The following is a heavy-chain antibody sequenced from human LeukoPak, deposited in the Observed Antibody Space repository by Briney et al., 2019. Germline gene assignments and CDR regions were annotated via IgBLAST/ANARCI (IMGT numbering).Heavy chain of an antibody. CDR2: ISGSGGST. CDR1: GFTFSSYA. Sequence: PGGSLRPSCAASGFTFSSYAMSWVRQAPGKGLEWVSAISGSGGSTYYADSVKGRFTISRDNSKNTLYLQMNSLRAEDTAVYYCARRIQLWSRPFDYWGQGTLVTVSS. D-gene: IGHD5-18*01. V-gene: IGHV3-23*01. J-gene: IGHJ4*02. CDR3: ARRIQLWSRPFDY.